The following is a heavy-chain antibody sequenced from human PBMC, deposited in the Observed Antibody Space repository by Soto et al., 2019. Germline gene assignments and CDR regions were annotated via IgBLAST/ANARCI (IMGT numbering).Heavy chain of an antibody. CDR2: IKQDGSEK. J-gene: IGHJ4*02. V-gene: IGHV3-7*05. CDR1: GFPFSSHW. CDR3: ARITSPGYFDS. D-gene: IGHD1-20*01. Sequence: PGGSLRLSCAASGFPFSSHWMTWVRQAPGKGLEWVAYIKQDGSEKYYVDSVMGRFTMSRDNTQSSLSLQMNTLRVEDSAVYYCARITSPGYFDSWGQGTLVTVSS.